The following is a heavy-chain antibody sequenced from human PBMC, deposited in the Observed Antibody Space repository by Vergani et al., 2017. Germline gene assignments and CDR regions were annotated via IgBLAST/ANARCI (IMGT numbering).Heavy chain of an antibody. CDR2: IYTSGST. CDR3: ARRHARSGDY. D-gene: IGHD6-25*01. J-gene: IGHJ4*02. V-gene: IGHV4-61*02. Sequence: QVQLQESGPGLVKPSQTLSLTCTVSGGSISSGSYYWSWIRQPAGKGLEWIGRIYTSGSTNFNPSLKSRVTISVDTSKNQFSLKLSSVTAADTAVYYCARRHARSGDYWGQGTLVTVSS. CDR1: GGSISSGSYY.